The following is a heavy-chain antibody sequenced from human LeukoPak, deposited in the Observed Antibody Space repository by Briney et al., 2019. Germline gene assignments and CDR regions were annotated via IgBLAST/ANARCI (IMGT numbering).Heavy chain of an antibody. CDR2: IYYTGST. CDR1: GGSFSAYY. J-gene: IGHJ4*02. D-gene: IGHD4-17*01. Sequence: SETLSLTCAVYGGSFSAYYWNWIRQPPGKGLEWIGSIYYTGSTFYNPSLKSRVTVSIDTSKNQFSLKLTSVTAADTAVYYCARLKHDYGDYWGQGTLVTVSS. CDR3: ARLKHDYGDY. V-gene: IGHV4-34*01.